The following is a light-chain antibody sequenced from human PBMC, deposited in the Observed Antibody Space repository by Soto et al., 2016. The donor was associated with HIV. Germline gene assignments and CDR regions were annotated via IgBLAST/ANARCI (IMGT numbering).Light chain of an antibody. CDR2: GN. CDR1: SLRSYY. J-gene: IGLJ1*01. V-gene: IGLV3-19*01. CDR3: NSRYTSDSHHYV. Sequence: SSELTQDPAVSVALGQTVTIRCQGDSLRSYYASWYQQKPGHAPLLVISGNKRPSGIPDRFSGSSSGDTSSLTITGPQAEDDADYYCNSRYTSDSHHYVFGTGTKVTVL.